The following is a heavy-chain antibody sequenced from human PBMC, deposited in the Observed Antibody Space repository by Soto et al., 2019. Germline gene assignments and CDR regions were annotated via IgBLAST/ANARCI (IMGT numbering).Heavy chain of an antibody. D-gene: IGHD1-26*01. Sequence: PGGSLRLSCAASGFTFSSYGMHWVRQAPGKGLEWVAVISYDGSNKYYADSVKGRFTTSRENSKNTLYLQMNSLRAEDTAVYYCAKGVSVGATTPYYFDYWGQGTLVTVSS. V-gene: IGHV3-30*18. J-gene: IGHJ4*02. CDR1: GFTFSSYG. CDR2: ISYDGSNK. CDR3: AKGVSVGATTPYYFDY.